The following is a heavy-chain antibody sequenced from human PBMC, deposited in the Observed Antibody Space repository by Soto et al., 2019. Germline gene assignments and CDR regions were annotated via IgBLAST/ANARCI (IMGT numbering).Heavy chain of an antibody. CDR2: IFHTGST. D-gene: IGHD6-19*01. CDR3: ARVSDLAVLISRNYYYYGMDV. J-gene: IGHJ6*02. CDR1: GVSFSRNNW. V-gene: IGHV4-4*02. Sequence: VQLQESGPGLVKPSGTLSLTCTVSGVSFSRNNWWHWVRQPPGKGLEWIGEIFHTGSTTYNPSLKSRVTLSIDKSTNQFSLRLSSVTAADTAVYYCARVSDLAVLISRNYYYYGMDVWGQGTTVTVSS.